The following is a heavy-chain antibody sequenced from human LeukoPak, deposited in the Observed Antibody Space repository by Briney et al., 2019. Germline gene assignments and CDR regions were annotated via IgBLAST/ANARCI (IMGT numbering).Heavy chain of an antibody. V-gene: IGHV4-59*08. CDR3: ARFIAAKYYFDY. D-gene: IGHD6-6*01. CDR1: GGSISSYY. Sequence: SETLSLTCTVSGGSISSYYWSWIRQPPGKGLEWIGYIYYSGSTNYNPSLESRVTISVDTSKNQFSLKLSSVTAADTAVYYCARFIAAKYYFDYWGQGTLVTVSS. J-gene: IGHJ4*02. CDR2: IYYSGST.